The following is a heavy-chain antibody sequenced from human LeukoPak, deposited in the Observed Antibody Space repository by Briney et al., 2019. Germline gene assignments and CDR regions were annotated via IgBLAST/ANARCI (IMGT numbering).Heavy chain of an antibody. J-gene: IGHJ6*02. Sequence: GGSLRLSCAASGFTFSSYVMSWVRRAPGKGLEWVSAISGSGDNTYYADSVKGRFTISRDNSKNTLYLQMNSLRAEDTAVYYCARDGGSGWSYYYYYGMDVWGQGTTVTVSS. CDR1: GFTFSSYV. V-gene: IGHV3-23*01. CDR2: ISGSGDNT. D-gene: IGHD6-19*01. CDR3: ARDGGSGWSYYYYYGMDV.